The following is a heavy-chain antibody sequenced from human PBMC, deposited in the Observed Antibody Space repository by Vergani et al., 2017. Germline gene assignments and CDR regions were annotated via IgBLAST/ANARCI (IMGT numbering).Heavy chain of an antibody. D-gene: IGHD3-22*01. CDR1: GYSVTNYW. V-gene: IGHV5-51*01. CDR2: IHPADSDT. Sequence: EVQLVQSGAELKKPGESLKISCQISGYSVTNYWIGCVRQMPGKCLEWMGIIHPADSDTRYSPSFQGQVTISADKSISTAYLQRSSLMASDSDMSYCARLYARDSSGSKYFDYWGKGTLVTVSS. CDR3: ARLYARDSSGSKYFDY. J-gene: IGHJ4*02.